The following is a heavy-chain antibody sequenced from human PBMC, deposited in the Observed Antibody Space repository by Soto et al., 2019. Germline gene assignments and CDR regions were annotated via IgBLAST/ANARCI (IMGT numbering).Heavy chain of an antibody. D-gene: IGHD4-17*01. CDR1: GFICSSYV. J-gene: IGHJ5*02. V-gene: IGHV3-30-3*01. Sequence: QVQLVESGGGVGQPGRSLRLSCAASGFICSSYVMHWVRQAPGKGLEWVALISDDGSTKYYADSVKGRFTISRDNSKNTLYLQMNSLSADDTAVYYCRRADVTVTLRVFDPWGQGTLVTVSS. CDR2: ISDDGSTK. CDR3: RRADVTVTLRVFDP.